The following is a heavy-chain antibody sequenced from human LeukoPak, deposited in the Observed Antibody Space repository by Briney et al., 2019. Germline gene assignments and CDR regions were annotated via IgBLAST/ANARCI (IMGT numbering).Heavy chain of an antibody. CDR1: GGSISSSSYY. J-gene: IGHJ4*02. Sequence: PSETLSLTCTVSGGSISSSSYYWGWIRQPPGKGLVWIGSIYYSGSTYYNPSLKSRVTISVDTSKNQFSLKLSSVTAADTAVYYCARECQSSAAADFDYWGQGTLVTVSS. V-gene: IGHV4-39*07. CDR2: IYYSGST. CDR3: ARECQSSAAADFDY. D-gene: IGHD2-2*01.